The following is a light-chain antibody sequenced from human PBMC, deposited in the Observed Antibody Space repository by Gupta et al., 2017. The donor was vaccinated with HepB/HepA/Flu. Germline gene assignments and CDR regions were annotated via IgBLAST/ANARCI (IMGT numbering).Light chain of an antibody. J-gene: IGLJ2*01. CDR1: SSDVGGYNY. V-gene: IGLV2-14*01. CDR3: SAYTSSSNLVV. Sequence: QSALTQPASVSGSPGQSLTISCTGTSSDVGGYNYVAWYQQPPGKAPKLMIYDDTNRPSGISNRFSGSKSGTTASLTISGLQAEEEADYYCSAYTSSSNLVVFGGGTKLTVL. CDR2: DDT.